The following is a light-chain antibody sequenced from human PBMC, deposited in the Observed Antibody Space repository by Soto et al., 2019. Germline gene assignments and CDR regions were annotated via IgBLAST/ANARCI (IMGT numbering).Light chain of an antibody. CDR2: SNN. CDR3: QSYDSSLRIYV. V-gene: IGLV1-44*01. J-gene: IGLJ1*01. Sequence: QSVLTQPPSASGTPGQRVTISCSGSSSNVGSNTVNWYQQLPGTAPKLLIYSNNQRPSGVPDRFSGSKSATSASLAISGLQAEDEADYYCQSYDSSLRIYVFGSGTKVTVL. CDR1: SSNVGSNT.